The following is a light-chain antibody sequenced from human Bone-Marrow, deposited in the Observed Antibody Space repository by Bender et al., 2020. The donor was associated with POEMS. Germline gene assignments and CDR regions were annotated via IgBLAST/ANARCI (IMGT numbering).Light chain of an antibody. CDR3: VAWDDTLNGWV. CDR1: PGAITSGY. V-gene: IGLV1-44*01. Sequence: VLTQPPAVSESPGKTVTISCTRSPGAITSGYVQWYQHLPGTAPKLIIYNSDQRPSGVPDRFSGSMSGTSASLAISGLHSEDEADYYCVAWDDTLNGWVFGGGTKLTVL. CDR2: NSD. J-gene: IGLJ2*01.